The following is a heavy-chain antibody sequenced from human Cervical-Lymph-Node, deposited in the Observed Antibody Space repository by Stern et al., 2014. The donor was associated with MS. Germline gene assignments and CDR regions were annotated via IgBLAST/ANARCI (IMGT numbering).Heavy chain of an antibody. D-gene: IGHD5-12*01. CDR1: GFTFSSYG. V-gene: IGHV3-33*01. Sequence: HVQLVQSGGGVVQPGGSLRLSCAASGFTFSSYGMPWVRHAPGQGLEWVPVIWHDGSNKSYADSVTWRFNISREHYKNTLYLQMNSLRAEDTAVYYCARVLSCYDSPDYWGQGTLVTVSS. J-gene: IGHJ4*02. CDR2: IWHDGSNK. CDR3: ARVLSCYDSPDY.